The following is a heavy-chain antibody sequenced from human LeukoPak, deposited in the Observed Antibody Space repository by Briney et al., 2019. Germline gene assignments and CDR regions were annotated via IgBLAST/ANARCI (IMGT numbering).Heavy chain of an antibody. J-gene: IGHJ3*02. V-gene: IGHV3-30*18. CDR2: ISYDGVNK. CDR1: GFTFSDFG. D-gene: IGHD3-10*01. CDR3: AKDPSDYGSASAFDI. Sequence: GGSLRLSCEASGFTFSDFGMHWVRQTPGKGLEWVAVISYDGVNKLHADSAKGRFTISRDNSKNTLYLQMNSLRPDDTAVYYCAKDPSDYGSASAFDIWGQGTMVTVSS.